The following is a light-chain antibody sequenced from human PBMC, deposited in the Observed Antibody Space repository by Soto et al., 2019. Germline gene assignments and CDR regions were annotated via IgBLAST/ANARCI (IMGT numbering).Light chain of an antibody. CDR3: QQYYSYPPT. Sequence: AIRMTQSPSSFSASTGDRVTITCRASQGISSYLAWYQQKPGKAPKLLIYAASTLQSGVPSRFSGSGSGTAFTLTISCLQSEDFATCYCQQYYSYPPTSGPGTKVHIK. CDR2: AAS. CDR1: QGISSY. J-gene: IGKJ3*01. V-gene: IGKV1-8*01.